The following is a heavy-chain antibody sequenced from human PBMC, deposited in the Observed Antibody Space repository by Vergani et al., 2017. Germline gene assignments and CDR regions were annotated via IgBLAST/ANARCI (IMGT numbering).Heavy chain of an antibody. Sequence: QVQLVQSGAEVKKPGASVKVSCKASGYTFTGYYMHWVRQAPGQGLEWMGWINPNSGGTNYAQKFQGRVTMTRDTSISTAYMELRRLRSDDTAVYYCARGMVTAITRDDAFDIWGQGTMGTVSS. J-gene: IGHJ3*02. V-gene: IGHV1-2*02. CDR1: GYTFTGYY. CDR3: ARGMVTAITRDDAFDI. D-gene: IGHD2-21*02. CDR2: INPNSGGT.